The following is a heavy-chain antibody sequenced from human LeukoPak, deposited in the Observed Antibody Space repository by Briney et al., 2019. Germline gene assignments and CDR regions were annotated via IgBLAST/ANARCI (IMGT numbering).Heavy chain of an antibody. D-gene: IGHD6-13*01. CDR1: GFTFSSYT. CDR3: AKARNDIAAAGTGVDY. Sequence: SGGSLRLSCAASGFTFSSYTMNWVRQGPGKGLEWVSSITSSSRHLYYADSVKGRFTIYRDESKNTVHLQMNSLRAEDTAVYYCAKARNDIAAAGTGVDYWGQGTLVTVSS. V-gene: IGHV3-21*01. J-gene: IGHJ4*02. CDR2: ITSSSRHL.